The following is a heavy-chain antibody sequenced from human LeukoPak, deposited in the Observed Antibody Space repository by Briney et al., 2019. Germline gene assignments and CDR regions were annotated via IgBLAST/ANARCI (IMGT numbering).Heavy chain of an antibody. CDR1: GVIFNQYW. CDR2: IDQDGSEK. Sequence: GGSLRLSCAASGVIFNQYWMSWVRQAPGRGLEWVANIDQDGSEKHYVDSVKGRFTISRDNARNSLYLQMNSLRAEDTAVYHCARDPAPQGWFDSWGQGTLVTVSS. J-gene: IGHJ5*01. CDR3: ARDPAPQGWFDS. V-gene: IGHV3-7*01.